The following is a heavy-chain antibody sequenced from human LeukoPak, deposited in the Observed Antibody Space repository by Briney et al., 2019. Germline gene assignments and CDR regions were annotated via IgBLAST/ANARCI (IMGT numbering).Heavy chain of an antibody. CDR2: ISSSSGSI. CDR1: GFTFGSYS. J-gene: IGHJ4*02. Sequence: PGGSLRLSCAASGFTFGSYSMNWVRQAPGKGLEWVSYISSSSGSIYYADSVKGRFTTARDNAKNSLYLQMNSLRDEDTAVYWCSRGRKLEGPRFDYWGQGTLVTVSS. CDR3: SRGRKLEGPRFDY. V-gene: IGHV3-48*02. D-gene: IGHD1-1*01.